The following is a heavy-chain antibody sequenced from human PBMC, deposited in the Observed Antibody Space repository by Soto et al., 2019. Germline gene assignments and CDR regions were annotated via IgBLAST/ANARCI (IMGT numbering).Heavy chain of an antibody. Sequence: QITLKESGPTLVKPTQTLTLTCPFPGFSLSTSGVVVGWIRQPPGKALEWLALIYWDDDKLYSPSLKIRLTIAKDTSKNQVVLTMTNMDHVDTGAYCCAHKSGSTLAFDNWGQGTLVTVYS. CDR3: AHKSGSTLAFDN. V-gene: IGHV2-5*02. CDR2: IYWDDDK. J-gene: IGHJ5*02. CDR1: GFSLSTSGVV. D-gene: IGHD2-2*01.